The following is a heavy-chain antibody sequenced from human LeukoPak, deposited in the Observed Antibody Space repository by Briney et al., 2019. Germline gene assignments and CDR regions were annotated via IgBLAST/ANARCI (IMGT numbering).Heavy chain of an antibody. D-gene: IGHD4-11*01. V-gene: IGHV1-69*05. Sequence: SVKVSCKASGGTFSSYAISWVRQAPGQGLEWMGGIIPIFGTANYAQKFQGRVTTTTDESTSTAYMELSSLRSEDTAVYYCARDRGTVTTALDYWGQGTLVTVSS. CDR1: GGTFSSYA. CDR2: IIPIFGTA. J-gene: IGHJ4*02. CDR3: ARDRGTVTTALDY.